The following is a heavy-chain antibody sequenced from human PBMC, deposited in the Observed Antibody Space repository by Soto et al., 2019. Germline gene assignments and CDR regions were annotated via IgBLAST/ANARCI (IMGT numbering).Heavy chain of an antibody. D-gene: IGHD2-15*01. J-gene: IGHJ4*02. Sequence: ESLKISCTGSGYSFTSYWIGWVRQMPGKGLEWMGIIYPGDSDTRYSPSFQGQVTISADKSISTAYLQWSSLKASDTAMYYCARRVAVTTFYFDYWGQGTLVTVSS. CDR2: IYPGDSDT. V-gene: IGHV5-51*01. CDR1: GYSFTSYW. CDR3: ARRVAVTTFYFDY.